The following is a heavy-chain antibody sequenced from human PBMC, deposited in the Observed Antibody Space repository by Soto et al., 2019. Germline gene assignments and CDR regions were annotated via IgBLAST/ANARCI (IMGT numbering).Heavy chain of an antibody. Sequence: KTSETLSLTCTVSGGSISSGGYYWSWIRQHPGKGLEWIGYIYYSGSTYYNPSLKSRVTISVDTSKNQFSLKLSSVTAADTAVYYCARAPREGRYYYYGMDVWGQGTTVTVSS. D-gene: IGHD1-26*01. CDR3: ARAPREGRYYYYGMDV. V-gene: IGHV4-31*03. CDR1: GGSISSGGYY. J-gene: IGHJ6*02. CDR2: IYYSGST.